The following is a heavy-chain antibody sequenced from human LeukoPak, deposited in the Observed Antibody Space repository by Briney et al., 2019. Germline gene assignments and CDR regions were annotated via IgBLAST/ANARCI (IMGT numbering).Heavy chain of an antibody. D-gene: IGHD4-17*01. J-gene: IGHJ4*02. CDR3: AKEIWPTVTTPGWTYFDY. V-gene: IGHV3-7*01. CDR1: GFTFSSYW. CDR2: IKQDGNER. Sequence: PGGSLRLSCAASGFTFSSYWMSWVRQAPGKGLEWVANIKQDGNERNYVDSVKGRFTISRDNAKNSLFLQMNSLRAEDTAVYYCAKEIWPTVTTPGWTYFDYWGQGALVTVSS.